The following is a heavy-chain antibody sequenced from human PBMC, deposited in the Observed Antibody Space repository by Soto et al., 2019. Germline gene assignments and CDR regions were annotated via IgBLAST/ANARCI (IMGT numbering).Heavy chain of an antibody. J-gene: IGHJ4*02. V-gene: IGHV1-69*01. CDR2: IIPIFGTA. D-gene: IGHD3-16*02. Sequence: QVQLVQSGAGVRKPGSSVKVSGKASGGTFTGYAISWVRQPPGQGLGGMGGIIPIFGTANYAQKFQGRVTITADESTSTAYMELSSLRSEDTAVYYCARVFYDYVWGSYRYSFDYWGQGTLVTVSS. CDR1: GGTFTGYA. CDR3: ARVFYDYVWGSYRYSFDY.